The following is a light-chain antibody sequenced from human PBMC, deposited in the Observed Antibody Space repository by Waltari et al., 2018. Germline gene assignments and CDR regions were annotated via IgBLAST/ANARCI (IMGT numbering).Light chain of an antibody. CDR1: SSNIGSKT. CDR3: AVWDDSLNGWM. V-gene: IGLV1-44*01. CDR2: NNN. Sequence: QSVVTQSPSASGPPGQRVTISCSGSSSNIGSKTVNWYQHLPGTAPKRLIPNNNQRPSGVPDRFSGAKSDTSASLAISGLQSEDEAEYYWAVWDDSLNGWMFGGGTKLTVL. J-gene: IGLJ3*02.